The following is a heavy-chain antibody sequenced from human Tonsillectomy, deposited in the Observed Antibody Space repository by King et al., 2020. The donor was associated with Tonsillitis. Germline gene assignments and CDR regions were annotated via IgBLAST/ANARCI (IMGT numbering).Heavy chain of an antibody. D-gene: IGHD1-26*01. V-gene: IGHV4-59*01. CDR3: ARDRNGRNFDY. CDR2: IDHSGRT. CDR1: GASIRSFY. J-gene: IGHJ4*02. Sequence: VQLQESGPGLVNASETLSLTCTVSGASIRSFYWIWIRRPPGKGLEWIGYIDHSGRTTYNPSLKSGFSISIDTSKNQFSLKVNSVTAADTAVYYCARDRNGRNFDYWGQGTLVTVSS.